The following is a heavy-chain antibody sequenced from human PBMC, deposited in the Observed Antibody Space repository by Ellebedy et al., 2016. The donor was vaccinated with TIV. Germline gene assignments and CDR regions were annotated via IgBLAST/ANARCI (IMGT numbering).Heavy chain of an antibody. CDR2: VSAYTGNT. D-gene: IGHD3-3*01. V-gene: IGHV1-18*04. CDR3: ARAPMYYDFWSAYYAY. J-gene: IGHJ4*02. CDR1: GYTFTSHG. Sequence: ASVKVSCKASGYTFTSHGISWVRQAPGQGLEWMGWVSAYTGNTNYAQRLQDRVTMTTDTSTSTAYMEMRSLRSDDTAVYYCARAPMYYDFWSAYYAYWGQGTLVTVSS.